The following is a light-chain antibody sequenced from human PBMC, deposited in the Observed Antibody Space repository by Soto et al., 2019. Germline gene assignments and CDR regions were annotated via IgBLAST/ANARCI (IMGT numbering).Light chain of an antibody. V-gene: IGLV1-44*01. Sequence: QSVLTQPPSASGTPGQRVTISCSGGTSNVGGYTVNWYQHLPGTAPKLLIYSNNQRPSGVPDRFSGSKSGTSASLAISGLQSEDEAHYYWAAWDGSLNGPVFGGGTKLTVL. CDR3: AAWDGSLNGPV. J-gene: IGLJ2*01. CDR1: TSNVGGYT. CDR2: SNN.